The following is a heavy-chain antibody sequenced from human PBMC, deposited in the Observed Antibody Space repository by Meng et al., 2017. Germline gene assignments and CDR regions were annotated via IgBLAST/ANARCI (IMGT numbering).Heavy chain of an antibody. CDR2: IWYDGSNK. CDR1: GFNFSSYG. CDR3: ARDVEGVMVRGVITY. J-gene: IGHJ4*02. Sequence: GESLKTSCAASGFNFSSYGMHRVRQAPGKGLEWVAVIWYDGSNKYYADSVKGRFTISRDNANNTLYLQMNSRRAEDTAVYYCARDVEGVMVRGVITYWGQGTLVTVSS. V-gene: IGHV3-33*01. D-gene: IGHD3-10*01.